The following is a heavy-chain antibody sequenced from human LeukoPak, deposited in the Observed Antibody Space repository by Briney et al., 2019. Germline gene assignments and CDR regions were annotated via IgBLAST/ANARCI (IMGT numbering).Heavy chain of an antibody. D-gene: IGHD4-23*01. CDR1: GFTFSSYA. CDR2: ISGSGDSP. J-gene: IGHJ6*02. CDR3: AKDFRETRYYFYGMDV. Sequence: GGSLRLSCAASGFTFSSYAMSWVRQAPGKGLEWVSLISGSGDSPYYADSVKGRFTISRDNSGNTLYLQMNSLRADDTAVYYCAKDFRETRYYFYGMDVWGQGTTVTVSS. V-gene: IGHV3-23*01.